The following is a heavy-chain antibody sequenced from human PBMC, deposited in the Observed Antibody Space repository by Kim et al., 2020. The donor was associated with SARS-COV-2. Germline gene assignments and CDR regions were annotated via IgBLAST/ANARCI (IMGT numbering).Heavy chain of an antibody. D-gene: IGHD1-20*01. CDR2: ITMDDTAT. Sequence: GGSLRLSCAASGFSFSSHGMNWVRQAPGKGLEWVSSITMDDTATFYANSVKARFTISRDNAKKSLYLQMNSLRDEDTAVYFCARETWYPSCAHSLWGMDVWGQGTTVTVSS. CDR1: GFSFSSHG. V-gene: IGHV3-48*02. J-gene: IGHJ6*02. CDR3: ARETWYPSCAHSLWGMDV.